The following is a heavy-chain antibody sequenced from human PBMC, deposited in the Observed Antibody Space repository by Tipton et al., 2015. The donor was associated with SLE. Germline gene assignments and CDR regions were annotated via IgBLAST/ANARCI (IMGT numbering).Heavy chain of an antibody. Sequence: LRLSCTVSGDSISSSSFYWGWIRQPPGKGLEWIASIDYSGTTYYTPSLKSRVTISVDTSRNQFSLKLSSVTAADTAVYYCAHDFWSGPLDYFDYWGQGILVTVSS. CDR3: AHDFWSGPLDYFDY. J-gene: IGHJ4*02. V-gene: IGHV4-39*01. CDR2: IDYSGTT. CDR1: GDSISSSSFY. D-gene: IGHD3-3*01.